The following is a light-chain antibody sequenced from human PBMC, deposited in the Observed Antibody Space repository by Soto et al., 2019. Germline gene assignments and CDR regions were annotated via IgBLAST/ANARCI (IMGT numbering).Light chain of an antibody. CDR3: SSYTSSSTLDHYV. J-gene: IGLJ1*01. CDR2: DVS. V-gene: IGLV2-14*01. Sequence: QSALTQPASVSGSPGQSITISCTGTSSDVGGYNYVSWYQQHPGKAPKLMIYDVSNRPSGVSNRFSGSKSGNTASLTISGLQAEYEADYYCSSYTSSSTLDHYVFGTGSKLTVL. CDR1: SSDVGGYNY.